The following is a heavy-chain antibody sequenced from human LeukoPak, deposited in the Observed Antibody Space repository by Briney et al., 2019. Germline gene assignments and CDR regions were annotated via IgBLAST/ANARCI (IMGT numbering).Heavy chain of an antibody. V-gene: IGHV4-39*01. J-gene: IGHJ4*02. Sequence: SETLSLTCTVSGGSISSSSYYWGWIRQPPGKGLEWIGSIYYSGSTYYNPSLKSRVTISVDTSKNQFSLKLSSVTAADTAVYYCASAASPGDYWGQGTLVTVSS. CDR3: ASAASPGDY. CDR2: IYYSGST. CDR1: GGSISSSSYY. D-gene: IGHD6-13*01.